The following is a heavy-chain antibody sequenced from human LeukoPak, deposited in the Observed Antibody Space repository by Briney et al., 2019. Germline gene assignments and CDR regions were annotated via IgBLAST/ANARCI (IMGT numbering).Heavy chain of an antibody. CDR2: IYYRGTT. D-gene: IGHD5-24*01. CDR1: GGSISTADYY. CDR3: ARLQLRYWYFDP. Sequence: TLALTCAVAGGSISTADYYGSWIRQSRGKGLGWIGYIYYRGTTYYNPSLRSRVTISVDTSKNQFSLKLSSVTAADTAVYSCARLQLRYWYFDPWGRGTLVTVSS. J-gene: IGHJ2*01. V-gene: IGHV4-30-4*08.